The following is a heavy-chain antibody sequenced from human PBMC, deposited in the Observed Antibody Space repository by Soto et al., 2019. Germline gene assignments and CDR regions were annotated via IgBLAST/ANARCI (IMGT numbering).Heavy chain of an antibody. CDR2: IYYSGNT. V-gene: IGHV4-30-4*01. Sequence: QVQLQESGPGLVKPSQTLSLTCTVSGDSISIGDYYWSWIRQPPGKVLEWIGYIYYSGNTYYNPSLKSRITISVDMSKNQFSLKLSSVTAADTAVYYCARAVDSGGFPDAFEIWGQGTMVTVSS. J-gene: IGHJ3*02. CDR3: ARAVDSGGFPDAFEI. CDR1: GDSISIGDYY. D-gene: IGHD3-22*01.